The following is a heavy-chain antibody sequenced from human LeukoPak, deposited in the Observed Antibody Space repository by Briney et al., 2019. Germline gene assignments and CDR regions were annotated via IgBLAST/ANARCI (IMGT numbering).Heavy chain of an antibody. CDR2: IYYSGST. D-gene: IGHD3-10*01. CDR3: ARYLWFGELSGWFDP. CDR1: GGSISSGGHY. V-gene: IGHV4-31*03. Sequence: PSETLSLTCTVSGGSISSGGHYWSWIRQHPGKGLEWIGYIYYSGSTYYNPSLKSRVTMSVDTSKNQFSLKLSSVTAADTAVYYCARYLWFGELSGWFDPWGQGTLVTVSS. J-gene: IGHJ5*02.